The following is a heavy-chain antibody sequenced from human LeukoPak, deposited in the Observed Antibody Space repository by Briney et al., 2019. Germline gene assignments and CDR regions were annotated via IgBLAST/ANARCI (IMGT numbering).Heavy chain of an antibody. V-gene: IGHV4-59*01. Sequence: PSETLSLTCTVSGGSISSYYWSWLRQPPGKGLEWIAYIYYSGSTNYNPSFKSRVTISVDTSKNQFSLKLSSVTAADTAVYYCARVVLTGWNYFDYWGQGTLVTVSS. D-gene: IGHD3-9*01. CDR1: GGSISSYY. J-gene: IGHJ4*02. CDR2: IYYSGST. CDR3: ARVVLTGWNYFDY.